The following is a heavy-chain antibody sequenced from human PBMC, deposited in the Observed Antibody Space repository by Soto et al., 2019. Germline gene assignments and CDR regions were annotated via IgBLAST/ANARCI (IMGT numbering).Heavy chain of an antibody. CDR2: NKESGGEE. D-gene: IGHD6-6*01. J-gene: IGHJ3*02. V-gene: IGHV3-7*01. Sequence: WRADNKESGGEEHYVDSVKGRFTISRDNAKNSLCLEMNSLRADDTAVYYCARGGSSSSFRALDIWGQGTLVTVSS. CDR3: ARGGSSSSFRALDI.